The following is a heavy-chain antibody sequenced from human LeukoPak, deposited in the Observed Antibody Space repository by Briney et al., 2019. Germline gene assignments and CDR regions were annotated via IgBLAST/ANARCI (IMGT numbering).Heavy chain of an antibody. CDR3: ASGRGYSYGYPYYFDY. V-gene: IGHV1-69*05. Sequence: SVKVSCKASGGTFSSYAISWVRQAPGQGLEWMGGIIPIFGTANYAQKFQGRVTITTDEPTSTAYMELSSLRSEDTAVYYCASGRGYSYGYPYYFDYWGQGTLVTVSS. D-gene: IGHD5-18*01. CDR2: IIPIFGTA. CDR1: GGTFSSYA. J-gene: IGHJ4*02.